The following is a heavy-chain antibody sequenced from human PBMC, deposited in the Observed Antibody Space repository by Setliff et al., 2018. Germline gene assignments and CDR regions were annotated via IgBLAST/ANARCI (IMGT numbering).Heavy chain of an antibody. D-gene: IGHD2-8*01. Sequence: ASVKVSCKASGYTLINYGISWVRQAPGQGLEWMGWIGAYTGNTNYAQKFQGRVTMTTDTSTNMGYLELRDLRSDDTAVYYCLRLVRYCTKIACQATSGDEVWGLGTLVTVSS. CDR1: GYTLINYG. CDR2: IGAYTGNT. CDR3: LRLVRYCTKIACQATSGDEV. V-gene: IGHV1-18*01. J-gene: IGHJ4*02.